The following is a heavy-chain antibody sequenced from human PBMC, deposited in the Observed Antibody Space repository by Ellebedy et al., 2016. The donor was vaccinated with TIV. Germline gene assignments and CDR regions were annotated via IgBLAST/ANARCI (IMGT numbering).Heavy chain of an antibody. CDR3: ARGHNQGELQGY. Sequence: GGSLRLSXVASGFTFSSYGVHWVRQAPGKGLEWVAGIWSNGSYKHYSASVKGRFTVSSNNSKNMVFLEMSSCRVDDTAVYYCARGHNQGELQGYWGQGTLVTVSS. CDR2: IWSNGSYK. CDR1: GFTFSSYG. V-gene: IGHV3-33*01. J-gene: IGHJ4*02. D-gene: IGHD1-26*01.